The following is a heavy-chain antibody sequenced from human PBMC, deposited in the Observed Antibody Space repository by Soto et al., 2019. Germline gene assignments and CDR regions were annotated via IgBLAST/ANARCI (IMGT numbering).Heavy chain of an antibody. CDR1: GFSFTNAW. V-gene: IGHV3-15*01. CDR3: SRDLALRHNKNCCAMDV. D-gene: IGHD1-1*01. Sequence: EVQLVESGGGLVKPGGSLRLSCAASGFSFTNAWMNWVRQAPGKGLEGIGRSKTKVDGGTAEYAPPVKVRFTISRDDSKNTLYLEMNSLKVEDTAVYFCSRDLALRHNKNCCAMDVWGRGTTVTVSS. CDR2: SKTKVDGGTA. J-gene: IGHJ6*02.